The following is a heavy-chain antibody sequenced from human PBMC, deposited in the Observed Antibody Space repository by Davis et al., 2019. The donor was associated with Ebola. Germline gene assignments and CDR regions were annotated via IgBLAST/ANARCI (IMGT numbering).Heavy chain of an antibody. D-gene: IGHD4-11*01. CDR2: IWYDGSNK. V-gene: IGHV3-33*01. J-gene: IGHJ4*02. CDR3: ARETTVNDY. Sequence: GESLKISCAASGFTFSNYGMHWVRQAPGKGLEWVAVIWYDGSNKYYADSVKGRFTISRDNAKNSLYLQMNSLRDEDTAVYYCARETTVNDYWGQGTLVTVSS. CDR1: GFTFSNYG.